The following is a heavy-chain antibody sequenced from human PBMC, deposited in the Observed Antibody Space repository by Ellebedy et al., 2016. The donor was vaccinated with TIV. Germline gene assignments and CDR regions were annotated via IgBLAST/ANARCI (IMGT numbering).Heavy chain of an antibody. J-gene: IGHJ4*02. CDR1: GGTFSSYA. Sequence: AASVKVSCKASGGTFSSYAISWVRQAPGQGLEWMGGIIPIFGTANYAQKFQGRVTITADESTSTAYMELSSLRSEDTAVYYCATDEGSGYDYPGGAFDYWGQGTLVTVSS. V-gene: IGHV1-69*13. CDR2: IIPIFGTA. CDR3: ATDEGSGYDYPGGAFDY. D-gene: IGHD5-12*01.